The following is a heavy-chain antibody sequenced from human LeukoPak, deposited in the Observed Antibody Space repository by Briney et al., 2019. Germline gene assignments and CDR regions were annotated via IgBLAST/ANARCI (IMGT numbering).Heavy chain of an antibody. CDR2: ISSSGSTI. CDR1: GFTFSSNA. Sequence: GGSLRLSCAASGFTFSSNAMTWVRQAPGKGLEWVSYISSSGSTIYYADSVKGRFTISRDNAKNSLYLQMNSLRAEDTAVYYCAELGITMIGGVWGKGTTVTISS. CDR3: AELGITMIGGV. D-gene: IGHD3-10*02. J-gene: IGHJ6*04. V-gene: IGHV3-48*03.